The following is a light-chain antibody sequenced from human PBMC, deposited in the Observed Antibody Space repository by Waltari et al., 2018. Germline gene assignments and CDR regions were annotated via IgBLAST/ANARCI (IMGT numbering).Light chain of an antibody. CDR2: WAS. V-gene: IGKV4-1*01. CDR1: QSVLYSSNNRNY. J-gene: IGKJ5*01. CDR3: QQYYTTPH. Sequence: DIVMTQSSDSLAVSLGQRASIHCKSLQSVLYSSNNRNYLAWYQQKPGQPPKLLIYWASTRESGVPDRFSGSGSGTDFTLTISSLQAEDVAVYYCQQYYTTPHFGQGTRLEIK.